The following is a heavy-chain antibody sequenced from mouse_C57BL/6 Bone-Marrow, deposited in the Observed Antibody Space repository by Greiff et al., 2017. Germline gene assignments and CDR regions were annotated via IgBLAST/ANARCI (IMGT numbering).Heavy chain of an antibody. J-gene: IGHJ2*01. Sequence: EVQLQQSGPELVKPGASVKISCKASGYTFTDYYMNWVKQSHGKSLEWIGDINPNNGGTRYNQKFKGKATLTVDKSSSTAYMELRSLTSEDSAVYYCAVSYFDYWGQGTTLTVSS. D-gene: IGHD6-2*01. CDR2: INPNNGGT. CDR1: GYTFTDYY. V-gene: IGHV1-26*01. CDR3: AVSYFDY.